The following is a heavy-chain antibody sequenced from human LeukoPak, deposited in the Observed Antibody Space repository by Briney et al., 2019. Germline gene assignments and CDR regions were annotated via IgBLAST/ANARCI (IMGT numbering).Heavy chain of an antibody. Sequence: GGSLKLSCAASGFTFSSYWMSWVRQAPGKGLEWVANIKQGGSEKYYVDSVKGRFTISRDNSENTLFLQMNSLRAEDTAVYYCAKDQRLDSSMVRLGHWGQGTLVTVSS. CDR3: AKDQRLDSSMVRLGH. D-gene: IGHD5-18*01. V-gene: IGHV3-7*01. CDR2: IKQGGSEK. J-gene: IGHJ4*02. CDR1: GFTFSSYW.